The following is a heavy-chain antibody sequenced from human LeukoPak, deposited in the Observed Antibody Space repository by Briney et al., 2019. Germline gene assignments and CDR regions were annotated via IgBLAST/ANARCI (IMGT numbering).Heavy chain of an antibody. CDR1: GFNFANHA. J-gene: IGHJ4*02. Sequence: PGGSLRLSCAASGFNFANHAMSWVRQTPGKGLEWVSAISGGGDITYYADSVTGRFTISRDNSKDTLFLQMHSLRPGDTAVYYCAKTTYNSGWGVDYWGQGTLVTVSS. D-gene: IGHD6-19*01. V-gene: IGHV3-23*01. CDR3: AKTTYNSGWGVDY. CDR2: ISGGGDIT.